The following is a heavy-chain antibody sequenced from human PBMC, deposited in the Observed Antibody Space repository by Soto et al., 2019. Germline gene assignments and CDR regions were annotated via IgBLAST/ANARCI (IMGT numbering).Heavy chain of an antibody. CDR1: GGSISSGGYY. J-gene: IGHJ4*02. CDR2: IYYSGST. D-gene: IGHD6-19*01. CDR3: ARGNAVAGTPYFDY. V-gene: IGHV4-31*03. Sequence: QVQLQESGPGLVKPSQTLSLTCTVSGGSISSGGYYWSWIRQHPGKGLEWIGYIYYSGSTYYNPSPKSRVTISVDTSKNQFSLKLSSVTAADTAVYYCARGNAVAGTPYFDYWGQGTLVTVSS.